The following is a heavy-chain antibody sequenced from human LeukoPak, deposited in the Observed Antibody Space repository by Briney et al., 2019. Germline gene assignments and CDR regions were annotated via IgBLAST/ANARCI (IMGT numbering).Heavy chain of an antibody. CDR1: GFTFSSYS. Sequence: GGSLRLSCAASGFTFSSYSMNWVRQPPGKGLEWVSSISSSSSYIYYADSVKGRFTISRDNAKNSLYLQMNSLRAEDTAVYYCARGERSYGDYVVDYWGQGTLVTVSS. D-gene: IGHD4-17*01. CDR3: ARGERSYGDYVVDY. V-gene: IGHV3-21*01. CDR2: ISSSSSYI. J-gene: IGHJ4*02.